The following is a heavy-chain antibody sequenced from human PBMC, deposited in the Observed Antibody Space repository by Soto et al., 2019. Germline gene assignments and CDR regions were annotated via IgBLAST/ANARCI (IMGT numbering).Heavy chain of an antibody. J-gene: IGHJ6*02. Sequence: GELVQSGAGVKKPWAPVKVSCKASGNTFTGYYIHWVRTGPGQGPGWMGRINPKSGGTNYAQKFQGWVTMTRDTSISTAYMELSRLRSDDTAIYYCARDGGVATGHYYGMDVWGQGTTVTVSS. CDR3: ARDGGVATGHYYGMDV. D-gene: IGHD3-16*01. V-gene: IGHV1-2*04. CDR1: GNTFTGYY. CDR2: INPKSGGT.